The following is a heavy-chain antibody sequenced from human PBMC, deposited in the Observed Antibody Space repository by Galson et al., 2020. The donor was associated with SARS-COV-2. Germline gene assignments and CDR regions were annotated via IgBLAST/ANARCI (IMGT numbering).Heavy chain of an antibody. Sequence: SKILSLTCTVAGAPTSSTSDYWGWIRQPPGKGLVRIGTVYYSGSTYYNPSLRSRVTISTDTSKNQFSLKMTYVTAADTAVYYCARQGAYGSATLGYWGQGTLVTVSS. CDR3: ARQGAYGSATLGY. CDR2: VYYSGST. CDR1: GAPTSSTSDY. J-gene: IGHJ4*02. D-gene: IGHD3-16*01. V-gene: IGHV4-39*01.